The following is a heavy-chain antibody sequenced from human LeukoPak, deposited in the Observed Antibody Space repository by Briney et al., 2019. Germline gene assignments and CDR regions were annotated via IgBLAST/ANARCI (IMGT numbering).Heavy chain of an antibody. CDR3: ARAPYTVRGVITNDF. V-gene: IGHV1-2*02. CDR2: INPNSGGT. Sequence: ASVKVSCKASGGTFSSYAISWVRQAPGQGLEWMGWINPNSGGTNYAQKFQGRVTMTRDTSISTAYMELSRLRSDDTAVYYCARAPYTVRGVITNDFWGQGTLVTVSS. D-gene: IGHD3-10*01. J-gene: IGHJ4*02. CDR1: GGTFSSYA.